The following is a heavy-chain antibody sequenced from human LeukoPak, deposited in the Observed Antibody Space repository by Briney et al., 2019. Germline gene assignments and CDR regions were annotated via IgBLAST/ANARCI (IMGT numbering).Heavy chain of an antibody. D-gene: IGHD3-10*01. V-gene: IGHV1-2*06. Sequence: ASVKVSXKASGYTFTGYYMHWVRQAPGQGLEWMGRINPNSGGTNYAQKFQGRVTMTRDTSISTAYMELSRLRSDDTAVYYCARDRFGEFNFDYWGQGTLVTVSS. CDR2: INPNSGGT. CDR3: ARDRFGEFNFDY. J-gene: IGHJ4*02. CDR1: GYTFTGYY.